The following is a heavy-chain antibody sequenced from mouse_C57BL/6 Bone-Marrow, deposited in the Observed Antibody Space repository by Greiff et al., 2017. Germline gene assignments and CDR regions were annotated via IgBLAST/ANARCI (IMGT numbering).Heavy chain of an antibody. V-gene: IGHV14-4*01. D-gene: IGHD2-2*01. CDR1: GFNIKDDY. CDR2: IDPENGDP. Sequence: VQLQQSGAELVRPGASVKLSCTASGFNIKDDYMHWVKQRPEQGLEWIGWIDPENGDPEYASKFQGKATITADTSSNTAYLQLSSLTSEDTAVYYCTTNYGYHAYWGQGTLVTVSA. CDR3: TTNYGYHAY. J-gene: IGHJ3*01.